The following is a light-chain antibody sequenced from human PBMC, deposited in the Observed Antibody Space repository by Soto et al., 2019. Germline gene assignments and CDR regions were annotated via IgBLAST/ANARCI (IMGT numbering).Light chain of an antibody. J-gene: IGLJ1*01. CDR2: DDN. CDR1: SSNIWGNS. V-gene: IGLV1-51*01. Sequence: QSVLTQPPSVSAAPGQKVTISCSGSSSNIWGNSVTWYQQLPGTAPKLLIYDDNKRPSGIPDRFSGSKSGTSATLGITGFQTGDEADYYCGSWDSSLSAYVFGIGTKV. CDR3: GSWDSSLSAYV.